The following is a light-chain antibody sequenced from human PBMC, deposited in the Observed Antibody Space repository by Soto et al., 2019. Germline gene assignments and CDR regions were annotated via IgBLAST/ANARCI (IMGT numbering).Light chain of an antibody. CDR3: QQYGSSPRT. CDR2: GAS. Sequence: EIVLTQSPGTLSLSPGERVTLSCRASQSIGNNYLAWYQQKPGQAPRLLLYGASSRATDIPDRFSGSGSGTEFSLTISRLEPEDFAVYYCQQYGSSPRTFGPRTKVEIK. J-gene: IGKJ1*01. V-gene: IGKV3-20*01. CDR1: QSIGNNY.